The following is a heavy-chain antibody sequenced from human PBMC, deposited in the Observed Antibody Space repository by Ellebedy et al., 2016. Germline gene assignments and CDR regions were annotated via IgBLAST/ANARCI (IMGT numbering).Heavy chain of an antibody. CDR1: GFTFSSYA. Sequence: GGSLRLXXTASGFTFSSYAMHWVRQAPGKGLEWVAVISYDGSNKYYADSVKGRFTISRDNSKNTLYLQMNSLRAEDTAVYYCARVPQDCSGGSCYWGDYYYYYYGMDVWGQGTTVTVSS. V-gene: IGHV3-30-3*01. D-gene: IGHD2-15*01. J-gene: IGHJ6*02. CDR3: ARVPQDCSGGSCYWGDYYYYYYGMDV. CDR2: ISYDGSNK.